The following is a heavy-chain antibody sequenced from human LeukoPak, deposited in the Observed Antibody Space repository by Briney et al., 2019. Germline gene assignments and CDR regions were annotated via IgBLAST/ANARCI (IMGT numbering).Heavy chain of an antibody. V-gene: IGHV2-5*01. CDR3: AHTIYDILTGYYKGWFDP. CDR1: GISLSTSGVG. Sequence: SGPTLVKPTQTLTLTCTFSGISLSTSGVGVGWIRQPPGKALEWLALIYWNDDKRYSPSLKSRLTITKDTSKNQVVLTMTNMDPVDTATYYCAHTIYDILTGYYKGWFDPWGQGTLVTVSS. J-gene: IGHJ5*02. D-gene: IGHD3-9*01. CDR2: IYWNDDK.